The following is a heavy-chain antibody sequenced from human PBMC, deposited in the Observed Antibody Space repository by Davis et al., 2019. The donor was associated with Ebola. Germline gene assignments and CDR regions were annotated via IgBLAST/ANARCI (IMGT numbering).Heavy chain of an antibody. CDR2: INPNSGGT. D-gene: IGHD2-2*01. CDR1: GYTFTGYY. J-gene: IGHJ4*02. CDR3: ARDLTRYCSSTSCFRGADY. V-gene: IGHV1-2*02. Sequence: ASVKVSCKASGYTFTGYYMHWVRQAPGQGLEWMGWINPNSGGTNYAQKFQGRVTMTRDTSISTAYMELSRLRSDDTAVYYCARDLTRYCSSTSCFRGADYWGQGTLVTVSS.